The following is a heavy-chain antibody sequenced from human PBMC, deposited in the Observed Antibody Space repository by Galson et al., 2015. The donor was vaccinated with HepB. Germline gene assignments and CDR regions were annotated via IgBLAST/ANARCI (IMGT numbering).Heavy chain of an antibody. CDR1: GFTFSGSA. CDR3: ANLVHSISSRENEGYYYGVDV. D-gene: IGHD4-11*01. J-gene: IGHJ6*02. CDR2: IGSKDNNYAT. V-gene: IGHV3-73*01. Sequence: SLRLSCAASGFTFSGSAIHWVRQASGKRLEWVGRIGSKDNNYATAYGASLKGRFTISRDDSKNTAYLHMNSLRAEDTAVYYCANLVHSISSRENEGYYYGVDVWGQGTTVTVSS.